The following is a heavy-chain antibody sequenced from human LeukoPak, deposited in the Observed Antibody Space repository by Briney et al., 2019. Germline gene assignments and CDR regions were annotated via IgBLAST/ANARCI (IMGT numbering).Heavy chain of an antibody. J-gene: IGHJ6*03. Sequence: PGGSLRLSCAASGFTFHDYGMSWVRQAPGKGLGWVSGINWNGGSTGYADSAKGRFTISRANANNSLYRQVNGLRAEDTALYYCAREISGIAVAGTGPYYYYYMDVWGKGTTVTVSS. D-gene: IGHD6-19*01. CDR3: AREISGIAVAGTGPYYYYYMDV. CDR2: INWNGGST. CDR1: GFTFHDYG. V-gene: IGHV3-20*04.